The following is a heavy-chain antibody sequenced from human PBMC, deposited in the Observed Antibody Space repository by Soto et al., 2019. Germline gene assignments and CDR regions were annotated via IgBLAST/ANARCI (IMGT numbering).Heavy chain of an antibody. Sequence: SETLSLTCTVSGGSVSSGSYYWSWIRQPPGKGLEWIGYIYYSGSTNYNPSLKSRVTISVDTSKNQFSLKLSSVTAADTAVYYCASFSSTSCYPRCYGMDVWGQGTTVTVSS. V-gene: IGHV4-61*01. CDR2: IYYSGST. D-gene: IGHD2-2*01. CDR1: GGSVSSGSYY. J-gene: IGHJ6*02. CDR3: ASFSSTSCYPRCYGMDV.